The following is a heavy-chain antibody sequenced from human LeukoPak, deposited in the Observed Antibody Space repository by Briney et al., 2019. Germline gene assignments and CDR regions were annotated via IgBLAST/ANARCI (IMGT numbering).Heavy chain of an antibody. J-gene: IGHJ4*02. D-gene: IGHD3-22*01. CDR2: ISGSGGST. Sequence: GGSLRLSCAASGFTFSSCAMSWVRQAPGKGLEWVSAISGSGGSTYYADSVKGRFTISRDNSKNTLYLQMNSLRAEDTAVYYCARAPSGYDSSGYRWRGDFDYWGQGTLVTVSS. CDR3: ARAPSGYDSSGYRWRGDFDY. V-gene: IGHV3-23*01. CDR1: GFTFSSCA.